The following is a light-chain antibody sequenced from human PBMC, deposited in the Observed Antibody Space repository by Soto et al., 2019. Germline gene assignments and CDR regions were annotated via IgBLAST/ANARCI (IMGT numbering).Light chain of an antibody. J-gene: IGKJ1*01. V-gene: IGKV3-15*01. CDR1: EGVGSS. Sequence: ETVMTQSPATLSVSPGERVTLSCRASEGVGSSLAWYQQKPGQAPRVLIYGASTTAPGIPARFSGSGSGTEFTLTISSLQPDDFATYYCQHYNSYSEAFGQGTKVDIK. CDR2: GAS. CDR3: QHYNSYSEA.